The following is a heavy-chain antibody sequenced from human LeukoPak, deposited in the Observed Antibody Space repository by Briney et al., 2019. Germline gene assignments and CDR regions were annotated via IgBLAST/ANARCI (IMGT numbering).Heavy chain of an antibody. CDR3: ASHDSSGFHDY. CDR2: IYHSGST. D-gene: IGHD3-22*01. Sequence: SETLSLTCSVSGGSISSDDYCWNWIRQPPGKGLEWIGEIYHSGSTNYNPSLKSRVTISVDKSKNQFSLKLSSVTAADTAVYYCASHDSSGFHDYWGQGTLVTVSS. J-gene: IGHJ4*02. V-gene: IGHV4-39*07. CDR1: GGSISSDDYC.